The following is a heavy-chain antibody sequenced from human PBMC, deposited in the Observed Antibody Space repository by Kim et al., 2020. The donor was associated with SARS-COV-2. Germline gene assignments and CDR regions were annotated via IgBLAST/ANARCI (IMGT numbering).Heavy chain of an antibody. CDR3: ATSSVVIKSHWFDP. CDR2: FDPEDGET. D-gene: IGHD3-22*01. CDR1: GYTLPELS. Sequence: ASVKVSCKVSGYTLPELSMHWVRRAPGKGLEWMGGFDPEDGETIYAQKFQGRVTMTEDTSTDTAYMELSSLRSEDTAVYYCATSSVVIKSHWFDPWGQGTLVTVSS. J-gene: IGHJ5*02. V-gene: IGHV1-24*01.